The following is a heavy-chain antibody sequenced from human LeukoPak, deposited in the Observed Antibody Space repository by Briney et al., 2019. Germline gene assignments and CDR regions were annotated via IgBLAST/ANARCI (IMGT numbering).Heavy chain of an antibody. Sequence: GASVKVPCKASGYTFTSYGISWVRQAPGQGLEWMGWISAYNGNTNYAQKLQGRVTMTTDTSTSTAYMELRSLRSDDTAVYYCAREIIAVAYDAFDIWGQGSMVTVSS. CDR2: ISAYNGNT. CDR1: GYTFTSYG. CDR3: AREIIAVAYDAFDI. V-gene: IGHV1-18*01. J-gene: IGHJ3*02. D-gene: IGHD6-19*01.